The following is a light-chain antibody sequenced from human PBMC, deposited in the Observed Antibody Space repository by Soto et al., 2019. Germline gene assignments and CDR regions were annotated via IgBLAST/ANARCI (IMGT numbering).Light chain of an antibody. CDR2: AAS. CDR3: QKYNSAPLT. V-gene: IGKV1-27*01. Sequence: DIQMTQSPSSLSASFGDRVTITCRASQGIGVYLAWFQQKPGNAPKLLIYAASTLQSGVSSRFSGSGSGTDFTLTISGLQPEDVATYYCQKYNSAPLTFGGGTKMEIK. J-gene: IGKJ4*01. CDR1: QGIGVY.